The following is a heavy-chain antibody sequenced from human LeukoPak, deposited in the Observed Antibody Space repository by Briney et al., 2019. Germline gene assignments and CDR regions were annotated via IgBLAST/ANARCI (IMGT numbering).Heavy chain of an antibody. CDR1: GYTFTSYA. Sequence: ASVKVSCKASGYTFTSYAMHWVRQAPGQRLEWMGWINAGNGNTKYSQKFQGRVTITRDTSASTAYMELRSLRSDDTAIYYCAKWARGSSDPFGIWGQGTVVTVSS. CDR2: INAGNGNT. CDR3: AKWARGSSDPFGI. D-gene: IGHD2-8*01. V-gene: IGHV1-3*01. J-gene: IGHJ3*02.